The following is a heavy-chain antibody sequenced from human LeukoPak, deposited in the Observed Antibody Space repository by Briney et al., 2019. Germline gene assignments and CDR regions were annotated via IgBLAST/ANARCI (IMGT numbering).Heavy chain of an antibody. CDR2: ISGSGGST. Sequence: GGSLRLSCAASGFTFSSYAMSWVRQAPGKGLEWVSAISGSGGSTYYADSVKGRFTISRDNSKNTLFLQMNSLRAEDTAVYYCGREMGRVGYYYDYWAQEPLVTVSS. J-gene: IGHJ4*02. V-gene: IGHV3-23*01. CDR1: GFTFSSYA. CDR3: GREMGRVGYYYDY. D-gene: IGHD3-22*01.